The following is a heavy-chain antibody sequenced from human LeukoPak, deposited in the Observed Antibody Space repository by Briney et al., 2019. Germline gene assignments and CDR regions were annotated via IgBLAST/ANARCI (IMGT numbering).Heavy chain of an antibody. V-gene: IGHV4-39*02. J-gene: IGHJ5*02. CDR3: ARDSYSSSWYLTHNWFDP. CDR2: IYYSGST. D-gene: IGHD6-13*01. CDR1: GGSISSSSYY. Sequence: SETLSLTCTVSGGSISSSSYYWGWTRQPPGKGLEWIGSIYYSGSTYYNPSLKSRVTISVDTSKNQFSLKLSSVTAADTAVYYCARDSYSSSWYLTHNWFDPWGQGTLVTVSS.